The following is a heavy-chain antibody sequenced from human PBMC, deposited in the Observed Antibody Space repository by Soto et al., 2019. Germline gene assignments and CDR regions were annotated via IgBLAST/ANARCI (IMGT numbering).Heavy chain of an antibody. CDR3: ARYDILTGTFDY. Sequence: SVKVSCKASGGTFSSYAISWVRQAPGQGLEWMGGIIPIFGAANYAQKFQGRVTITADESTSTAYMELSSLRSEDTAVYYCARYDILTGTFDYWGQGTLVTVSX. CDR1: GGTFSSYA. J-gene: IGHJ4*02. V-gene: IGHV1-69*13. D-gene: IGHD3-9*01. CDR2: IIPIFGAA.